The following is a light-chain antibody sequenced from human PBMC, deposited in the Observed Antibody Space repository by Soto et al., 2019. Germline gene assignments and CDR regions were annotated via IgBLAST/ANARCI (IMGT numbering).Light chain of an antibody. J-gene: IGKJ1*01. CDR2: GAT. CDR1: QGISSN. V-gene: IGKV3-15*01. CDR3: QQYDNWPT. Sequence: DILMTQSPATLSVSPGERATLSCRASQGISSNLVWYQQKAGQATMLLICGATTRATVIAGRFSGSGSGTEITLIISSLQSEDVAVYCRQQYDNWPTFGQGTKVDIK.